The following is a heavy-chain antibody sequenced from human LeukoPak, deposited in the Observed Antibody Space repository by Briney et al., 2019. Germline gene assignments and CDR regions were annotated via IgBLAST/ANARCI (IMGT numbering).Heavy chain of an antibody. D-gene: IGHD5-18*01. V-gene: IGHV3-74*01. CDR1: GFSFSSYW. CDR3: ARGSDTAMVTSY. J-gene: IGHJ4*02. Sequence: GGSLRLSCAAYGFSFSSYWMHWVRQAPGKGLVWVSRISSDGSIINYADSVKGRFTISRDNAKNTLYLQMNSLRAEDTAVYYCARGSDTAMVTSYWGQGTLVTVSS. CDR2: ISSDGSII.